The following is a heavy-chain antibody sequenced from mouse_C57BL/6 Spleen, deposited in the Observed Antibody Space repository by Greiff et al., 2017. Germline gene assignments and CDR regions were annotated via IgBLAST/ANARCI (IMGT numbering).Heavy chain of an antibody. Sequence: QVQLQQSGPELVKPGASVKISCKASGYAFSSSWMNWVKQRPGKGLEWIGRIYPGDGDTNYNGKFKGKATLTADKSSSTAYMQLSSLTSEDSAVYFCARGGSSYGYFDGWGTGTTVTVSS. CDR3: ARGGSSYGYFDG. CDR1: GYAFSSSW. CDR2: IYPGDGDT. J-gene: IGHJ1*03. V-gene: IGHV1-82*01. D-gene: IGHD1-1*01.